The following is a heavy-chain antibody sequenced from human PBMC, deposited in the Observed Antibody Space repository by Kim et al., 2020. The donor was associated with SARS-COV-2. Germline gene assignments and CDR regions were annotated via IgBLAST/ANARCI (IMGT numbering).Heavy chain of an antibody. CDR3: ARLGFY. CDR2: NHSGST. Sequence: NHSGSTNYNPSLKSRVTISVDTSKNQFSLKLSSVTAADTAVYYCARLGFYWGQGTLVTVSS. J-gene: IGHJ4*02. V-gene: IGHV4-34*01.